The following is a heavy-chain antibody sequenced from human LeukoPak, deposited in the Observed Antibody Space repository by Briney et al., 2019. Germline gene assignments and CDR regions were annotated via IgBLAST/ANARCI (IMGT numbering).Heavy chain of an antibody. J-gene: IGHJ3*02. D-gene: IGHD3-9*01. CDR2: INSDGSTT. V-gene: IGHV3-74*01. CDR3: ARGISRDILTGYGNAFII. Sequence: GGSLRLSCVASGFTFSSYWMHWVRQAPGKGLAWVSRINSDGSTTTYADSVKGRFTISRDNAKNTLYLQMNSLRAEDTAIYYCARGISRDILTGYGNAFIIWGQGTMVTVS. CDR1: GFTFSSYW.